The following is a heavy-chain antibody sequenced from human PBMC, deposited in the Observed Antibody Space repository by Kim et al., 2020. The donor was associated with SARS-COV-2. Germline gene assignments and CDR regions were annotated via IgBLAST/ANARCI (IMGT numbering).Heavy chain of an antibody. Sequence: GGSLRLSCAASGFTFSSYEMNWVRQAPGKGLEWVSYISSSGSTIYYADSVKGRFTISRDNAKNSLYLQMNSLRAEDTGVYYCARDRRGYCSSTSCYLGRYCYGMDVWGQGTTVTVSS. CDR2: ISSSGSTI. CDR3: ARDRRGYCSSTSCYLGRYCYGMDV. CDR1: GFTFSSYE. V-gene: IGHV3-48*03. J-gene: IGHJ6*02. D-gene: IGHD2-2*01.